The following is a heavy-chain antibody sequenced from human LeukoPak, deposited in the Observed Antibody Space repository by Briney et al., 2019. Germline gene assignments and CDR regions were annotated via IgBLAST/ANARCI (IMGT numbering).Heavy chain of an antibody. Sequence: SVKVSCKVSGYTLTEFSMHWVRQAPGKGLEWMGGFDPEDGETIYAQELQGRVTMTKDTSTDTAYMELSSLRSEDTAVYYCATWYYYDSSDYYLADYWGQGTLVTVSS. D-gene: IGHD3-22*01. V-gene: IGHV1-24*01. CDR3: ATWYYYDSSDYYLADY. CDR2: FDPEDGET. CDR1: GYTLTEFS. J-gene: IGHJ4*02.